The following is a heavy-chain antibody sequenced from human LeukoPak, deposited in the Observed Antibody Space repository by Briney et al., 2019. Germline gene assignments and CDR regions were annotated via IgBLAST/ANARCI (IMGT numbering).Heavy chain of an antibody. Sequence: SETLSLTCTVSGGSISNYYWSWIRQPPGKGLEWIGYIYFIGSTNYNPSLKSRVTISLDTSKNQFSLKLRSVIAADTAVYYCARDKVGGGGMDVWGQGTTVTVSS. CDR1: GGSISNYY. V-gene: IGHV4-59*01. D-gene: IGHD1-26*01. J-gene: IGHJ6*02. CDR3: ARDKVGGGGMDV. CDR2: IYFIGST.